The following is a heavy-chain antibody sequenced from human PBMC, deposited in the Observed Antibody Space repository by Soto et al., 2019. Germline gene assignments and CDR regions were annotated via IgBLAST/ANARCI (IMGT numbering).Heavy chain of an antibody. D-gene: IGHD3-3*01. CDR1: GYNFAGYW. CDR3: ARGGVSTRTFDY. J-gene: IGHJ4*02. CDR2: IYPSDSDT. V-gene: IGHV5-51*01. Sequence: PGESLKISCKGSGYNFAGYWIAWVRQMPGKGLELMGIIYPSDSDTRYRPSFQRQVTISADKSISSAYLKWSSLRASDTAMYYCARGGVSTRTFDYWGQGTPVTVSS.